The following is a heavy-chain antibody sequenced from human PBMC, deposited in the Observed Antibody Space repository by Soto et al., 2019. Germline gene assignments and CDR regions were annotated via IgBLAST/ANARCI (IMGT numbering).Heavy chain of an antibody. Sequence: EVQLVESGGGLVKPGGSLRLSCAASGFTFSNAWMSWVRQAPGKGLEWVGRIKSKTDGGTTDYAAPVKGRFTISRDNSKNTLYLQMNSLRAEDTAVYYCASAAIVRDRDYFDYWGQGTLVTVSS. CDR3: ASAAIVRDRDYFDY. CDR1: GFTFSNAW. J-gene: IGHJ4*02. CDR2: IKSKTDGGTT. D-gene: IGHD3-10*01. V-gene: IGHV3-15*01.